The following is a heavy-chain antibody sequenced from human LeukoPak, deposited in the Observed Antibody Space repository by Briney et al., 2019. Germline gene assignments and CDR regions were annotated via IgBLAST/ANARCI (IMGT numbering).Heavy chain of an antibody. J-gene: IGHJ4*02. CDR3: ARVCCSGGSSYYFDY. Sequence: ASVKVSCKASGGTFSSYAISWVRQAPGQGLEWMGWISAYNGNTNYAQKLQGRVTMTTDTSTSTAYMELRSLRSDDTAVYYCARVCCSGGSSYYFDYWGQGTLVTVSS. V-gene: IGHV1-18*01. CDR2: ISAYNGNT. D-gene: IGHD2-15*01. CDR1: GGTFSSYA.